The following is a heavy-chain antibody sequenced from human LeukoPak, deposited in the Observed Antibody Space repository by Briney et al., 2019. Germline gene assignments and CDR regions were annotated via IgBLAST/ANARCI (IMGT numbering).Heavy chain of an antibody. CDR1: GFTFSSYS. Sequence: PGGSLRLSCAASGFTFSSYSMNWVRQAPGKGLEWVSSISSSSSYIYYADSVRGRFTISRDNSKNTLYLKINSLRAEDTAVYYCAKDMYSSGYMYYFDYWGQGTLVTVSS. CDR2: ISSSSSYI. V-gene: IGHV3-21*04. J-gene: IGHJ4*02. D-gene: IGHD3-22*01. CDR3: AKDMYSSGYMYYFDY.